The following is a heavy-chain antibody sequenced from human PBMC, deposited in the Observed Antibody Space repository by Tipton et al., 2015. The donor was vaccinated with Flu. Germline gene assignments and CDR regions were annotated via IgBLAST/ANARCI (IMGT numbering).Heavy chain of an antibody. CDR1: GGSISSSSYY. CDR3: ARTYGSGSRYAFDI. V-gene: IGHV4-39*07. D-gene: IGHD3-10*01. J-gene: IGHJ3*02. Sequence: TLSLTCTVSGGSISSSSYYWGWIRQPPGKGLEWIGSIYYSGSTYYNPSLKGRVTISVDTSKNQFSLKLSSVTAADTAVYYCARTYGSGSRYAFDIWGQGTMVTVSS. CDR2: IYYSGST.